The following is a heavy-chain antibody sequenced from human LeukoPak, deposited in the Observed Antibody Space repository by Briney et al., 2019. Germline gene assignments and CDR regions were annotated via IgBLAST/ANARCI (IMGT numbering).Heavy chain of an antibody. D-gene: IGHD3-10*01. CDR1: GYTFTGYY. J-gene: IGHJ4*02. Sequence: ASVKVSCKASGYTFTGYYMHWVRQAPGQGLEWMGWINPNSGGTNYAQKFQGRVTMTRDTSISTAYMELSRLRFDDTAVYYCARGAGSGGGILGDWGQGTLVTVSS. V-gene: IGHV1-2*02. CDR3: ARGAGSGGGILGD. CDR2: INPNSGGT.